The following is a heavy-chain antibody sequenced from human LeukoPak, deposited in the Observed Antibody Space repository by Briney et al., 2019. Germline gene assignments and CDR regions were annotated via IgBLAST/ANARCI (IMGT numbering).Heavy chain of an antibody. V-gene: IGHV1-18*01. Sequence: ASVKVSCKASGCSFTTYGFSWMRQAPGQGLEWMGIIAYNGNTYYAENLQGRVTMTTDSSTNTAYMELRNIISDDTAVYYCARYSSSGYLYDYWGQGTLVTVSS. CDR2: IAYNGNT. CDR3: ARYSSSGYLYDY. CDR1: GCSFTTYG. J-gene: IGHJ4*02. D-gene: IGHD6-13*01.